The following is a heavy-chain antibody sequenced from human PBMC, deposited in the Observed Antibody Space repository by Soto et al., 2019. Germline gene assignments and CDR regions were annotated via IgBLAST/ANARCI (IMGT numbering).Heavy chain of an antibody. CDR3: ARSRDCSSTSCYNYYYGMDV. CDR2: INHSGST. CDR1: GGSFSGYY. J-gene: IGHJ6*02. D-gene: IGHD2-2*02. V-gene: IGHV4-34*01. Sequence: SETLSLTCAVYGGSFSGYYWSWIRQPPGKGLEWIGEINHSGSTNYNPSLKSRVTISVDTSKNQFSLKLSSVTAADTAVYYCARSRDCSSTSCYNYYYGMDVWGQGTTVTVSS.